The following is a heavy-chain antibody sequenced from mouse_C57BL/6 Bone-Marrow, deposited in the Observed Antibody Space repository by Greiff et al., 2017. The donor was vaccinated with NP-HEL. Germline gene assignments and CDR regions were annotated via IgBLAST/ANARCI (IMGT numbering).Heavy chain of an antibody. CDR3: ASPYDYDVAWFAY. CDR2: ISSGGGYT. Sequence: EVKLVESGGDLVKPGGSLKLSCAASGFTFSSYGMSWVRQTPDKRLEWVATISSGGGYTYYPDSVKGRFTISRDNAKNTLYLQMSSLKSEDTAMYYCASPYDYDVAWFAYGGRGTRVTVSA. V-gene: IGHV5-6*02. D-gene: IGHD2-4*01. CDR1: GFTFSSYG. J-gene: IGHJ3*01.